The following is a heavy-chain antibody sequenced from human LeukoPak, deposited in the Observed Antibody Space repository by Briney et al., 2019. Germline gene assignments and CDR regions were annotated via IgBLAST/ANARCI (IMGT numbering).Heavy chain of an antibody. V-gene: IGHV3-23*01. J-gene: IGHJ4*02. CDR2: TGSTGVST. CDR3: AKDPGVVPAHYFDY. CDR1: GFTFSSYA. D-gene: IGHD2-2*01. Sequence: GGSLRLSCAASGFTFSSYAMNWFRQAPGKGLEWVAGTGSTGVSTFYADSVKGRFTVSRDNSKNTLSLQMNSVRAEDTGVYYCAKDPGVVPAHYFDYWGQGTLVTVSS.